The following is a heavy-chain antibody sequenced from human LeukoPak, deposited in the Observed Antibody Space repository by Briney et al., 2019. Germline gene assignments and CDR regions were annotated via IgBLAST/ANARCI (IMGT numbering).Heavy chain of an antibody. Sequence: SETLSLTCTVSGGSISSYYWSWIRQPPGKGLEWIGYIYYSGSTNYNPSLKSRVTISVDTSKNQFSLKLSSVTAADTAVYYCASTTAAAGYNWFDPWGQGTLVTVSS. D-gene: IGHD6-13*01. V-gene: IGHV4-59*12. CDR2: IYYSGST. CDR3: ASTTAAAGYNWFDP. J-gene: IGHJ5*02. CDR1: GGSISSYY.